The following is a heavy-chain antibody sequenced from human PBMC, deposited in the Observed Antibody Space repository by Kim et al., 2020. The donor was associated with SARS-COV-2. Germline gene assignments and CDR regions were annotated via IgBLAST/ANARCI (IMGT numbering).Heavy chain of an antibody. J-gene: IGHJ3*02. CDR1: GFTFSGST. D-gene: IGHD6-19*01. CDR3: TRLNPIAGGWYDALD. Sequence: GGSLRLSCAASGFTFSGSTMHWVRQASGKGLEWVGRIRSKANSYATAYAASVKNRFTISRDDSKNPPYLQMNSLKTEAPAVYYCTRLNPIAGGWYDALD. V-gene: IGHV3-73*01. CDR2: IRSKANSYAT.